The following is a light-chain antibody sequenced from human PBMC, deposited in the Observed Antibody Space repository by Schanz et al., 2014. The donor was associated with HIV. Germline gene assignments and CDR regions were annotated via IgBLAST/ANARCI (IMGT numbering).Light chain of an antibody. J-gene: IGLJ1*01. CDR2: DVT. Sequence: QSALTQPASVSGSPGQSISISCTGTSGDVGSYNYVSWYQQHPGKAPKLMIYDVTNRPSGVSNRFSGSKSGNTASLAISGLQAEDEADYYCSSLTSSSPLYVFGTGTKLTVL. CDR1: SGDVGSYNY. CDR3: SSLTSSSPLYV. V-gene: IGLV2-14*03.